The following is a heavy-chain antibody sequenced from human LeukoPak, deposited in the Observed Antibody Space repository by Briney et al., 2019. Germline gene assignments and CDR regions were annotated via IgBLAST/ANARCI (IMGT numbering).Heavy chain of an antibody. J-gene: IGHJ5*02. CDR2: IYYSGST. D-gene: IGHD6-13*01. V-gene: IGHV4-39*01. CDR3: ARPHRAGWFDP. CDR1: GGSISSTRYY. Sequence: SETLSLTCTVSGGSISSTRYYWGWIRQPPGKGLEWIGSIYYSGSTYYNPSLKSRVTMSVDRSKNQFSLKLSSVTAADTAVYYCARPHRAGWFDPWGQGTLVTVSS.